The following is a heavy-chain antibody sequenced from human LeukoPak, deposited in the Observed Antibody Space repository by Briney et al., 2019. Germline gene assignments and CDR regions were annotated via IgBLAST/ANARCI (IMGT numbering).Heavy chain of an antibody. CDR1: GGSISNYY. V-gene: IGHV4-59*08. D-gene: IGHD5-24*01. J-gene: IGHJ5*02. Sequence: SETLSLTCTVSGGSISNYYWSWIRQPPGKGLEWIGYIYYSGSINYNPSLKSRVTISVDTSKNQFSLKLNSVTAADTAVYYCARHTAEKYNWFDRWGQGTLVTVSS. CDR3: ARHTAEKYNWFDR. CDR2: IYYSGSI.